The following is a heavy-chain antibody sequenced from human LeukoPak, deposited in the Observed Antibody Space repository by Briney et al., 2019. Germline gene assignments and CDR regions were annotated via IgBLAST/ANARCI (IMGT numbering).Heavy chain of an antibody. CDR3: QYYYDSSGYYSRDY. V-gene: IGHV4-34*01. CDR2: INHSGST. CDR1: GGSFSGYY. D-gene: IGHD3-22*01. Sequence: SETLSLTCAVYGGSFSGYYWSWIRQPPGKGLEWIGEINHSGSTNYNPSLKSRVTISVDTSKNQFSLKLSSVTAADTAVYYCQYYYDSSGYYSRDYWGQGTLVTVSS. J-gene: IGHJ4*02.